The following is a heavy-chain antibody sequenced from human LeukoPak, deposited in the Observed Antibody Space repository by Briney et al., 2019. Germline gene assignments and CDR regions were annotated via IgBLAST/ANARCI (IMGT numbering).Heavy chain of an antibody. D-gene: IGHD3-10*01. Sequence: GGSLRLSCSASGFTFSWYAMHWGRQAPGKGLEYVSAISSNGGSTYYADSVKGRFTISRDNSRNTLHLQMSSLRVEDKAVYYCVKDSYSGSCFDNWGQGTLVTVSS. J-gene: IGHJ4*02. V-gene: IGHV3-64D*06. CDR2: ISSNGGST. CDR1: GFTFSWYA. CDR3: VKDSYSGSCFDN.